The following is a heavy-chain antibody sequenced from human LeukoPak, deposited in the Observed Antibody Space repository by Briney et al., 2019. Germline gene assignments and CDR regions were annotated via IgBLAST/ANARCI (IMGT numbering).Heavy chain of an antibody. CDR2: IWYDGSNK. D-gene: IGHD3-9*01. J-gene: IGHJ6*02. Sequence: GGSLRLSCAASGFTFSSYGMPWVRQAPGKGLEWVAVIWYDGSNKYYADSVKGRFTISRDNSKNTLYLQMNSLRAEDTAVYYCARSYDILTGYFTAYYYYYGMDVWGQGTTVTVSS. CDR3: ARSYDILTGYFTAYYYYYGMDV. CDR1: GFTFSSYG. V-gene: IGHV3-33*01.